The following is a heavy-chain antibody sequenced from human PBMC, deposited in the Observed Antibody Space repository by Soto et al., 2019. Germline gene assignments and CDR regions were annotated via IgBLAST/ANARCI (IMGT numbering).Heavy chain of an antibody. V-gene: IGHV1-18*01. CDR3: ARDPTLYDILSCEFDY. Sequence: QVQLVQSGAEVKKPGASVKVSCKASGYTFTSYGISWVRQAPGQGLEWMGWISAYNGNTNYAQKLQGRVTMTTDTSTSTAYMELRSLRSDATAVYYCARDPTLYDILSCEFDYWGQGALVTVSS. J-gene: IGHJ4*02. CDR1: GYTFTSYG. CDR2: ISAYNGNT. D-gene: IGHD3-9*01.